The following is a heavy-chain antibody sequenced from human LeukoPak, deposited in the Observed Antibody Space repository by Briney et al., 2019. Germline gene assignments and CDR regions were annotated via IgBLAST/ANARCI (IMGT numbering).Heavy chain of an antibody. Sequence: PSETLSLTCTVSGGSISSGGYYWSWIRQHPGKGLEWIGYIYYSGSTYYNPSLKSRVTISVDTSKNQFSLKLSSVTAADTAVYYCARENYDILTGLWIDYWGQGTLVTVSS. V-gene: IGHV4-31*03. J-gene: IGHJ4*02. CDR2: IYYSGST. CDR1: GGSISSGGYY. CDR3: ARENYDILTGLWIDY. D-gene: IGHD3-9*01.